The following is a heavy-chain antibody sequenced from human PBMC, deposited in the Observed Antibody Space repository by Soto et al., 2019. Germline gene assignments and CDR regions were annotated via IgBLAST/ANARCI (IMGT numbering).Heavy chain of an antibody. Sequence: QVQLVQSGSAVKKPGASVTVSCKTSGYTFSNYYIYWVRQSPGQGLEWVAVINPSGVSTVYAQKVQRTAIAPGGTSTSTGCKGLSRSMSEGTGVSFCARRPVGLKGGQGGQVTLVTVS. CDR3: ARRPVGLKGGQ. CDR2: INPSGVST. J-gene: IGHJ4*02. D-gene: IGHD2-2*01. CDR1: GYTFSNYY. V-gene: IGHV1-46*01.